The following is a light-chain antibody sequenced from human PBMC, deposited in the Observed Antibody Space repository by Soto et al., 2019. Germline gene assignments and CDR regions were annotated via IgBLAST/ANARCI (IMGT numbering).Light chain of an antibody. Sequence: QSALTQPASVSGSPGQSITISCTGTSSDVGGYNYVSWYQQHPGKAPKLMIYDVSNRPSGVSNRFSGSKSGNTASPTISGLQAEDEADYYCSSYTSSSTLGVFGTGTKSPS. CDR1: SSDVGGYNY. V-gene: IGLV2-14*01. CDR3: SSYTSSSTLGV. CDR2: DVS. J-gene: IGLJ1*01.